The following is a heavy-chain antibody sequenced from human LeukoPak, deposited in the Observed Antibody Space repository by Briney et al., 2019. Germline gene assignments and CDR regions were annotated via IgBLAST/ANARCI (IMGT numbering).Heavy chain of an antibody. V-gene: IGHV4-59*01. J-gene: IGHJ4*02. CDR3: ARAGCSGGSCYFDY. Sequence: SETLSLTCTVSGGSISSYYWSWIRQPPGKGLEWIGYIYYSGSTNYNPSLKSRVTISVDTSKNQFSLKLSSVTAADTAVYYCARAGCSGGSCYFDYWGQGTLVTVSS. CDR1: GGSISSYY. CDR2: IYYSGST. D-gene: IGHD2-15*01.